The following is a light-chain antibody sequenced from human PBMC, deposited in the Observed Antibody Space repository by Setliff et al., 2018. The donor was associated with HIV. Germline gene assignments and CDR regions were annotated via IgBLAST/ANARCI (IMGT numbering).Light chain of an antibody. Sequence: QPVLTQPASLSASPGASASLTCTLRSGINVGTYKIYWYQQKPGSPPQHLLRYKSDSDKHQGSGVPSRFSGSKDASANAGILFISGLQSEDEADYYCMIWHSSAYVFGTGTKVTVL. CDR2: YKSDSDK. J-gene: IGLJ1*01. V-gene: IGLV5-45*01. CDR1: SGINVGTYK. CDR3: MIWHSSAYV.